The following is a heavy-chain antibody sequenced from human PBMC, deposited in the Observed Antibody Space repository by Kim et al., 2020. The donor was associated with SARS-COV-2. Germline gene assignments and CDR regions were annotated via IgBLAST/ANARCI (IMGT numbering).Heavy chain of an antibody. V-gene: IGHV3-53*01. CDR1: GFTVSRNY. D-gene: IGHD4-17*01. Sequence: GGSLRLSCAASGFTVSRNYMSWVRQAPGKGLEWVSIIYSGGNTYYADSVKGRFTISRDNSKNTLYLQMNSLRAEDTAVYYCARDLYGRFDYWGQGTLVTVSS. CDR2: IYSGGNT. CDR3: ARDLYGRFDY. J-gene: IGHJ4*02.